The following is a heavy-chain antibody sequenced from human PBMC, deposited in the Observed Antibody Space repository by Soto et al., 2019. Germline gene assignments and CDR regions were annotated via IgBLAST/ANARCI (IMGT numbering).Heavy chain of an antibody. V-gene: IGHV1-18*01. CDR3: GRDTASYYDFWSGPENYYYGMDV. CDR2: ISAYNGNT. CDR1: GYTFTSYG. J-gene: IGHJ6*02. D-gene: IGHD3-3*01. Sequence: ASVKVSCKASGYTFTSYGISWVRQAPGQGLKWMGWISAYNGNTNYAQKLQGRVTMTTDTSTSTAYMELRSLKTEDTAVYKCGRDTASYYDFWSGPENYYYGMDVWGQGTTVTVSS.